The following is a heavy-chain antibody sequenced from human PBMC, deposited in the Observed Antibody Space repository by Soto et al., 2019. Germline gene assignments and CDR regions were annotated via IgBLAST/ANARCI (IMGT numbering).Heavy chain of an antibody. D-gene: IGHD2-8*01. J-gene: IGHJ6*02. CDR1: GYTFTSYG. V-gene: IGHV1-18*01. Sequence: GASVKVSCKASGYTFTSYGISWVRQAPGQGLEWMGWISAYNGNTNYAQKLQGRVTMTTDTSTSTAYMELRSLRSDDTAVYYCARGYCTNGVCYTDGMDVWGQGTTVTVSS. CDR2: ISAYNGNT. CDR3: ARGYCTNGVCYTDGMDV.